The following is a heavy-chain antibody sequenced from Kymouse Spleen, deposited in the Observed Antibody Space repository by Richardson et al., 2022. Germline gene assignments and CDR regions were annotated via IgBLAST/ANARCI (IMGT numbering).Heavy chain of an antibody. CDR1: GGSFSGYY. J-gene: IGHJ3*02. CDR2: INHSGST. V-gene: IGHV4-34*01. D-gene: IGHD3-9*01. Sequence: QVQLQQWGAGLLKPSETLSLTCAVYGGSFSGYYWSWIRQPPGKGLEWIGEINHSGSTNYNPSLKSRVTISVDTSKNQFSLKLSSVTAADTAVYYCARGPDILTPRGAFDIWGQGTMVTVSS. CDR3: ARGPDILTPRGAFDI.